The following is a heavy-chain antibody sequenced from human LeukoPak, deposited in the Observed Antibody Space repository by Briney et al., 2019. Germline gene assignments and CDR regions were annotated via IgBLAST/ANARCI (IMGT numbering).Heavy chain of an antibody. CDR1: GASISSGGYF. CDR2: IHYSGST. CDR3: ARAWGYSSSPYFDY. J-gene: IGHJ4*02. Sequence: SETLSLTCTVSGASISSGGYFWSWIRQHPGKGLEWIGYIHYSGSTYYNPSLKCRVTISVDTSKNQFSLNLSSVTAADTAVYYCARAWGYSSSPYFDYWGQGTLVTVSS. V-gene: IGHV4-31*03. D-gene: IGHD6-13*01.